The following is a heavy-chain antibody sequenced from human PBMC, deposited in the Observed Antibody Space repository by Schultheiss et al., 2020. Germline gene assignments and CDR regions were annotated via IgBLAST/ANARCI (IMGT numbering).Heavy chain of an antibody. D-gene: IGHD1-20*01. CDR1: GFTFSSYW. CDR3: AKYDWNDPVDSDY. Sequence: GGSLRLSCAASCAASGFTFSSYWMHWVRQPPGKGLVWVAVISYDGSNKYYADSVKGRFTISRDNSKNTLYLQMNSLRAEDTAVYYCAKYDWNDPVDSDYWGQGTLVTVSS. V-gene: IGHV3-30*18. J-gene: IGHJ4*02. CDR2: ISYDGSNK.